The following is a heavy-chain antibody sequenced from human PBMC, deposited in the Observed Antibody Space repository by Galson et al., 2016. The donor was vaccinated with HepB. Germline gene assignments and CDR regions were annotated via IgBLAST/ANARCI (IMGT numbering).Heavy chain of an antibody. CDR2: FYPEDGET. J-gene: IGHJ4*02. Sequence: SVKVSCKVSGYTLTELSMHWVRQAPGKGLEWMGGFYPEDGETIYAQKFQGRVTMTEDTSTETAYMELSSLRSEDTAVYYCATWDDYGGNPDSVVGFWGQGTLVTVSS. CDR3: ATWDDYGGNPDSVVGF. CDR1: GYTLTELS. D-gene: IGHD4-23*01. V-gene: IGHV1-24*01.